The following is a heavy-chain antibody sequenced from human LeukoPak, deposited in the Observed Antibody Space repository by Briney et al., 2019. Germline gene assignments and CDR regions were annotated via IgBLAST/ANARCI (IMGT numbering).Heavy chain of an antibody. Sequence: GGSLRLSCAASGFTFSSYSMNWVRQAPGKGLEWVSSISSSSSYIYYADSVKGRFTISRDNAKNSLYLQMNSLRAEDTAVYYCARDPLPPYYYDSSGYYYAAYMDVWGKGTTVTISS. D-gene: IGHD3-22*01. CDR2: ISSSSSYI. V-gene: IGHV3-21*01. J-gene: IGHJ6*03. CDR1: GFTFSSYS. CDR3: ARDPLPPYYYDSSGYYYAAYMDV.